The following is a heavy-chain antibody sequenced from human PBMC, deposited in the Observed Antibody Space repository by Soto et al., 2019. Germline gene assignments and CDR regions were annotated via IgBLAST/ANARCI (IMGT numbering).Heavy chain of an antibody. CDR3: DTAIYYCTKGATSPFDS. D-gene: IGHD5-18*01. Sequence: GGSLRLSCSASGFTFSSYGMHWVRQAPGKGLEFVSAILSHGGTTYYADSDVRYSPSFEGRVTISADNSINTAYLHLLNLKASDTAIYYCTKGATSPFDSWGQGTRVTVSS. V-gene: IGHV3-64D*06. CDR1: GFTFSSYG. CDR2: ILSHGGTT. J-gene: IGHJ4*02.